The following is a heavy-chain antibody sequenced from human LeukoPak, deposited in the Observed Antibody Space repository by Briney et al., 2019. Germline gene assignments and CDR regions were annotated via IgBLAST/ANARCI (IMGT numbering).Heavy chain of an antibody. D-gene: IGHD6-13*01. CDR1: GGTFSSYA. V-gene: IGHV1-69*01. J-gene: IGHJ4*02. CDR2: IIPIFGTA. CDR3: ARERIAAAGTRGDY. Sequence: ASVKVSCKASGGTFSSYAISWVRQAPGQGLEWMGGIIPIFGTANYAQKFQGRVTITADESTSTAYMELSSLRSDDTAVYYCARERIAAAGTRGDYWGQGTLVTVSS.